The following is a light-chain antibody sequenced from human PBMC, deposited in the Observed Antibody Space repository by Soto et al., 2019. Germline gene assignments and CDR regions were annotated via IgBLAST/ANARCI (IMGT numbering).Light chain of an antibody. Sequence: PGESAPLSCRASQTVSITYLTWYQQKPGQAPRLLIYGASNRATGIPDRFSGSGSGTDFTLTISRLEPEDFAVYYCQQYGSSGTFGQGTKVDTK. CDR2: GAS. CDR1: QTVSITY. J-gene: IGKJ1*01. V-gene: IGKV3-20*01. CDR3: QQYGSSGT.